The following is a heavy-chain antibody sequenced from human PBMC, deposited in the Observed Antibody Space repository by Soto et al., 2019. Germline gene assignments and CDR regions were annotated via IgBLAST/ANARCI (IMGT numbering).Heavy chain of an antibody. J-gene: IGHJ5*02. Sequence: SETLSLTCTVSGGSISSSTHYWGWIRQPPGKGLEWIGRMNHNGSTNYNPSLESRVTISVDTSKNQFSLKLSSVTAADTAVYYCASRSDSSGYPNWFDPWGQGTLVTVSS. V-gene: IGHV4-39*07. CDR1: GGSISSSTHY. CDR2: MNHNGST. CDR3: ASRSDSSGYPNWFDP. D-gene: IGHD3-22*01.